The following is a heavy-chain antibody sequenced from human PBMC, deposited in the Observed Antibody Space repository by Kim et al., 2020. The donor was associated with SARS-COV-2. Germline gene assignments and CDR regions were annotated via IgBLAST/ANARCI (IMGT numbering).Heavy chain of an antibody. CDR2: ISSSSYI. Sequence: GGSLRLSCAASGFTFSSYSMNWVRQAPGKGLEWVSSISSSSYIYYADSVKGRFTISRDNAKNSLYLQMNSLRAEDTAVYYCARENSGYDYYYYYGMDVWGQGTTVTVSS. CDR3: ARENSGYDYYYYYGMDV. D-gene: IGHD5-12*01. CDR1: GFTFSSYS. V-gene: IGHV3-21*01. J-gene: IGHJ6*02.